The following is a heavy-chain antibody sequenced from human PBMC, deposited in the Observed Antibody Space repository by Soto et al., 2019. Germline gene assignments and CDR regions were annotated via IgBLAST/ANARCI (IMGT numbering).Heavy chain of an antibody. CDR1: GCTFSSYS. CDR2: ITSGSSTI. Sequence: PGGSLRLSCVVSGCTFSSYSMDWVRQAPGKGLEWVSYITSGSSTIHYADSVKGRFTISRDNAKNSVFLQMNSLRVEDTAVYYCVRDAGSLGYWGQGTLVTVSS. V-gene: IGHV3-48*01. D-gene: IGHD3-10*01. CDR3: VRDAGSLGY. J-gene: IGHJ4*02.